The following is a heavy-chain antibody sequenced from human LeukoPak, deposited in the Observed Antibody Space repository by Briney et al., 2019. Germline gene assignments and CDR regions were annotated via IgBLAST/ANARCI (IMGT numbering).Heavy chain of an antibody. J-gene: IGHJ3*02. CDR1: GGSISSYY. D-gene: IGHD1-26*01. CDR2: IYYSGST. CDR3: AGSGSYHPFDI. V-gene: IGHV4-59*01. Sequence: SETLSLTCTVSGGSISSYYWSWIRQPPGKGLEWIGYIYYSGSTNYNPSLKSRVTISVDTSKNQFSLKLSSVTAADTAVCYCAGSGSYHPFDIWGQGTMVTVSS.